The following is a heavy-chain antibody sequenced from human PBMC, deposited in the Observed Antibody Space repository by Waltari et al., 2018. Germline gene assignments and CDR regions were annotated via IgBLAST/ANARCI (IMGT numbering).Heavy chain of an antibody. V-gene: IGHV3-43*01. J-gene: IGHJ4*02. CDR1: GFTFDDYT. D-gene: IGHD3-9*01. Sequence: EVQLVESGGVVVQPGGSLRLSCAASGFTFDDYTMHWVRQAPGKGLEWVSLISWDGGSTYYADSVKGRFTISRDNSKNSLYLQMNSLRTEDTALYYCAKDVATGYYIDYWGQGTLVTVSS. CDR3: AKDVATGYYIDY. CDR2: ISWDGGST.